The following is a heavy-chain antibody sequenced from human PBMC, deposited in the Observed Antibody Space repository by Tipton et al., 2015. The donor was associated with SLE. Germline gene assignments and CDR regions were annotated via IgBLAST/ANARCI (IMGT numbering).Heavy chain of an antibody. CDR3: ARGIAVAGTGAFDI. J-gene: IGHJ3*02. Sequence: RSLRLSCAASGFTFSSYGMHWVRQAPGKGLEWVAVIWYDGSNKYYADSVKGRFTISRDNSKNTLYLQMNSLRAEDTAVYYCARGIAVAGTGAFDIWGQGTMVTVSS. V-gene: IGHV3-33*01. D-gene: IGHD6-19*01. CDR1: GFTFSSYG. CDR2: IWYDGSNK.